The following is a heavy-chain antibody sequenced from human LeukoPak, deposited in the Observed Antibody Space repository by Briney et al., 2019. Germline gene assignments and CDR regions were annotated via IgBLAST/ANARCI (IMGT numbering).Heavy chain of an antibody. CDR2: INTYGGGT. Sequence: AFAKVSCTASGYTFTSYRVSWVPQAPEQGLEWLGWINTYGGGTNYAQDHQGRATVTTDTSTTTVYMELRSLRSDDTAVYYCARPNTDAAGYYFDYWGQGTLVTVSS. J-gene: IGHJ4*02. CDR1: GYTFTSYR. D-gene: IGHD6-13*01. V-gene: IGHV1-18*01. CDR3: ARPNTDAAGYYFDY.